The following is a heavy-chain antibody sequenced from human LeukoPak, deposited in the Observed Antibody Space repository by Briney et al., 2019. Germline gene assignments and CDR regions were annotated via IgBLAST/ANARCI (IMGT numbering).Heavy chain of an antibody. J-gene: IGHJ4*02. Sequence: GESLKISCKVSGYTFTTFWIGWVRQMPGKGLEWMGIIYPGDSDTRYSPSFQGQVTISADKSISTAYLQWSSLKASDTAIYYCARQRYSYGSIDYWGQGTLVTVSS. CDR2: IYPGDSDT. CDR3: ARQRYSYGSIDY. CDR1: GYTFTTFW. D-gene: IGHD5-18*01. V-gene: IGHV5-51*01.